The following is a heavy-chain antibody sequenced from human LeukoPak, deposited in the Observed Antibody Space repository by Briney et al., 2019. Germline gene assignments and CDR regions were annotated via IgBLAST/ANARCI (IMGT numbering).Heavy chain of an antibody. J-gene: IGHJ3*01. V-gene: IGHV3-48*04. CDR1: GFTFSSYS. CDR2: ISSSSSTI. CDR3: ARVAGPRAGEV. Sequence: GGSLRLSCAASGFTFSSYSMNWVRQAPGKGLEWVSYISSSSSTIYYADSVKGRFTISRDNAKNSLYLQMNSLRAEDTAVYYCARVAGPRAGEVWGQRTMVTVSS. D-gene: IGHD2-15*01.